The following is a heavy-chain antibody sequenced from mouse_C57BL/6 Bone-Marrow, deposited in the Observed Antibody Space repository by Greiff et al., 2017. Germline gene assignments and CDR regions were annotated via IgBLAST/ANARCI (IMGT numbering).Heavy chain of an antibody. Sequence: QVQLQQPGPELVMPGASVKLSCKASGYTFTSYWMHWVKQRPGQGLEWIGEIDPSDSYTNYNQKFKGKSTLTVDKSSSPAYMQLSSLTSEDSAVYYCAREDDGYHWYFDVWGTGTTVTVSS. J-gene: IGHJ1*03. CDR1: GYTFTSYW. D-gene: IGHD2-3*01. CDR2: IDPSDSYT. CDR3: AREDDGYHWYFDV. V-gene: IGHV1-69*01.